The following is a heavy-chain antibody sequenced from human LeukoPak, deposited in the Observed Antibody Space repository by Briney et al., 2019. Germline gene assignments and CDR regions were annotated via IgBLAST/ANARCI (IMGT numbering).Heavy chain of an antibody. D-gene: IGHD2-21*02. Sequence: PSETLSLTCAVYGGSFSGYYWSWIRQPPGKGLEWIGEINHSGSTNYNPSLKSRVTISVDTSKNQLSLKLSSVTAADTAVYYCARRGLDCGGDCPSWFDPWGQGTLVTVSS. CDR3: ARRGLDCGGDCPSWFDP. CDR1: GGSFSGYY. V-gene: IGHV4-34*01. CDR2: INHSGST. J-gene: IGHJ5*02.